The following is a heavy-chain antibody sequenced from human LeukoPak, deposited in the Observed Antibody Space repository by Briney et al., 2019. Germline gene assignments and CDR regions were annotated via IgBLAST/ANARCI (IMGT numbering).Heavy chain of an antibody. CDR2: IYYSGST. D-gene: IGHD3-10*01. V-gene: IGHV4-59*12. Sequence: PSETLSLTCTVSGGSISSYYWSWIRQPPGKGLEWIGYIYYSGSTNYNPSLKSRVTISVDTSKNQFSLKLSSVTAADTAVYYCARLYGSGSYYRNYYYYMDVWGKGTTVTISS. CDR3: ARLYGSGSYYRNYYYYMDV. J-gene: IGHJ6*03. CDR1: GGSISSYY.